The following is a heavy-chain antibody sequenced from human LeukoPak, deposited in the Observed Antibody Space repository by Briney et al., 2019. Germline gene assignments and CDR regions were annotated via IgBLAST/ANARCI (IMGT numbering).Heavy chain of an antibody. CDR1: GYTFSSDG. Sequence: ASVKVSCKTSGYTFSSDGISWVRQAPGQGLEWMGWISGYNGNTNYAQKFQGRVTITRDTSASTAYMELSSLRSEDTAVYYCARDRARAAYYFDYWGQGTLVTVSS. CDR3: ARDRARAAYYFDY. D-gene: IGHD6-25*01. CDR2: ISGYNGNT. J-gene: IGHJ4*02. V-gene: IGHV1-18*01.